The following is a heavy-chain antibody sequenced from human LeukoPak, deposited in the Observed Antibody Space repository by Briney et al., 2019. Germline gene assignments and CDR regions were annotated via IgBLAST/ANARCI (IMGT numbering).Heavy chain of an antibody. CDR3: ALATAGYGSGFDY. D-gene: IGHD3-10*01. J-gene: IGHJ4*02. V-gene: IGHV4-30-4*01. Sequence: SQTLSLTCTVSGGSISSGDYYWSWIRQPPGKGLEWIGYIYYSGSTYYNPSLKSRVTISVDTYKNQFSLKLCSVTAADTAVYYCALATAGYGSGFDYWGQGTLVTVSS. CDR2: IYYSGST. CDR1: GGSISSGDYY.